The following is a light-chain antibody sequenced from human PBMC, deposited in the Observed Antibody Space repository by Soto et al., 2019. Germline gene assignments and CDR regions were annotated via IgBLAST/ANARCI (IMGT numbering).Light chain of an antibody. J-gene: IGKJ1*01. CDR1: QSVSSNY. CDR3: QQYGSSPQT. V-gene: IGKV3-20*01. CDR2: DAS. Sequence: EIVLTQSPATLSLSPGERATLSCRASQSVSSNYVAWYQQKPGQAPRLLIYDASTRATGIPNRYSGSGSGTDFTLTISRLEPEDFAVYYCQQYGSSPQTFGQGTKVDIK.